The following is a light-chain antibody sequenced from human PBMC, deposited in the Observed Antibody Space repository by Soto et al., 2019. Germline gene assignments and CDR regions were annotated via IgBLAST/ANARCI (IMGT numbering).Light chain of an antibody. CDR1: QTISSW. V-gene: IGKV1-5*03. J-gene: IGKJ1*01. Sequence: DIQSTQSPSTLSGSVGYRVTITCRASQTISSWLAWYQQKPGKAPKLLIYKASTLKSGVPSRFSGSGSGTEFTLTSSSLQPDDFATYYCQHYNSYSEAFGQGTKVDIK. CDR3: QHYNSYSEA. CDR2: KAS.